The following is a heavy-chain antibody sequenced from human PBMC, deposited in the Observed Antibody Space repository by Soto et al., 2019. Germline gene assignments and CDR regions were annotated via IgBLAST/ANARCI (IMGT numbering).Heavy chain of an antibody. D-gene: IGHD6-13*01. CDR2: INHSGST. V-gene: IGHV4-34*01. Sequence: KTSETLSLTCAVYGGSFSGYYWSWIRQPPGKGLEWIGEINHSGSTNYNPSLKSRVTISVDTSKNQFSLKLSSVTAADTAVYYCARGGGYSRNWGQGTLVTVSS. CDR1: GGSFSGYY. J-gene: IGHJ4*02. CDR3: ARGGGYSRN.